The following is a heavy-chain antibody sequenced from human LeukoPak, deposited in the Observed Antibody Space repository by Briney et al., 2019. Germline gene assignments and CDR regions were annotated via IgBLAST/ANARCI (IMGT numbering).Heavy chain of an antibody. J-gene: IGHJ4*02. V-gene: IGHV1-2*02. D-gene: IGHD2-8*01. CDR2: INPNSGGT. CDR3: ARAFDPAIVLMVYAIDY. Sequence: ASVTVSCKASGYTFTGYYMHWVRQAPGQRLEWIGWINPNSGGTNYAQKFQGRVTMTRDTSISTAYMELSRLRSDDTAVYYRARAFDPAIVLMVYAIDYWGQGTLVTVSS. CDR1: GYTFTGYY.